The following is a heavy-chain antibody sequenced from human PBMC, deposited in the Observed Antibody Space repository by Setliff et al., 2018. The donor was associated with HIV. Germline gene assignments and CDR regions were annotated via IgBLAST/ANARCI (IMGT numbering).Heavy chain of an antibody. CDR1: GYSISRDHY. Sequence: ETLSLTCAVSGYSISRDHYWAWIRQPPGKGLEYIGNIYHSGSTFYNPSLKSRVTMSIDTSTNQFSLKLNSVTAADMATYYCAREGGGYSGTYFNFPFDSWGQGTLVTVSS. D-gene: IGHD1-26*01. J-gene: IGHJ4*02. CDR2: IYHSGST. CDR3: AREGGGYSGTYFNFPFDS. V-gene: IGHV4-38-2*02.